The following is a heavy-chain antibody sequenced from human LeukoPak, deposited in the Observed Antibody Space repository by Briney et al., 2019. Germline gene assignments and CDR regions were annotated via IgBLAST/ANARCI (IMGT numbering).Heavy chain of an antibody. D-gene: IGHD1-1*01. CDR2: IMSNGRST. Sequence: GALRLSCSGSGFTFSDYAMFWVRQAPGKGLEYVSAIMSNGRSTYLADTVKDRLTISRDNSKNMLYLQMSSLRPEDTAVYYCVKAKYYSWSDGSSFDCWGQGTLVTVSS. J-gene: IGHJ4*02. CDR1: GFTFSDYA. V-gene: IGHV3-64D*06. CDR3: VKAKYYSWSDGSSFDC.